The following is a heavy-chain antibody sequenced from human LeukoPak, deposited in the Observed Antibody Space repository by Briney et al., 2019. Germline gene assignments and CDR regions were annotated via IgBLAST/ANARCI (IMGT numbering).Heavy chain of an antibody. CDR2: ISYDGSNK. D-gene: IGHD3-22*01. V-gene: IGHV3-30-3*01. CDR1: GSTFSSYA. Sequence: GGSLRLSCAASGSTFSSYAMHWVRQAPGKGLEWVAVISYDGSNKYYADSVKGRFTVSRDNSKNTLYLQMNSLRAEDTAVYYCARDKRLLRMGNYFDYWGQGTLVTVSS. J-gene: IGHJ4*02. CDR3: ARDKRLLRMGNYFDY.